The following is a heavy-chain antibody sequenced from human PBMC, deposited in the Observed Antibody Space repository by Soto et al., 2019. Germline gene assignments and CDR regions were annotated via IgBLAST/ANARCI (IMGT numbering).Heavy chain of an antibody. CDR2: VYHTGTT. CDR3: ARGVLSGHV. D-gene: IGHD6-6*01. CDR1: GDSVCSSPW. Sequence: ESPSLTCVVSGDSVCSSPWWTWVRQTPGKGLEWIGEVYHTGTTKYNPSLKNRVTISVDKSNNQFSLDLKSVTAAYTAVYYCARGVLSGHVWGQGTTVTVSS. V-gene: IGHV4-4*02. J-gene: IGHJ6*02.